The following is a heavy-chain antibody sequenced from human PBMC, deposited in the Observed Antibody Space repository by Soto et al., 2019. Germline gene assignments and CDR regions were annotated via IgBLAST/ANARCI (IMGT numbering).Heavy chain of an antibody. CDR2: VIPIFGTP. CDR3: ARSQGGSSSLDIYYYYYYGMDV. J-gene: IGHJ6*02. D-gene: IGHD2-15*01. Sequence: QVQLVQSGAEVKKPGSSVKVSCKAPGGTFSTYAISWVRQAPGQGLEWMGGVIPIFGTPKYAQKFQGRVTITADESTSTGDMELRRLRSEDTDVYDCARSQGGSSSLDIYYYYYYGMDVGGQGTTVTVSS. CDR1: GGTFSTYA. V-gene: IGHV1-69*01.